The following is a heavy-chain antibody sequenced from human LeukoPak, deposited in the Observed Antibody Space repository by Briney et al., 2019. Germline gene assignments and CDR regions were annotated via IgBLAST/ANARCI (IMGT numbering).Heavy chain of an antibody. D-gene: IGHD3-3*01. CDR1: GFTFSSYA. J-gene: IGHJ3*02. Sequence: GGSLRLSCAASGFTFSSYAMHWVRQAPGKGLEWVAVISYDGSNKYYADSVKGRFTISRDNSKNTLYLQMNSLRAEDTAVYYCARGFMYYDFPEDAFDIWGQGTMVTVSS. V-gene: IGHV3-30-3*01. CDR2: ISYDGSNK. CDR3: ARGFMYYDFPEDAFDI.